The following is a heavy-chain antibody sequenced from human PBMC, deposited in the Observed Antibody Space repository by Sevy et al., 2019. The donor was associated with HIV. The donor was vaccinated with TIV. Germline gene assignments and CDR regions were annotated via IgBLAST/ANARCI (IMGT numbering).Heavy chain of an antibody. J-gene: IGHJ1*01. D-gene: IGHD6-13*01. V-gene: IGHV3-49*04. CDR2: ISSDAHGGSI. CDR3: TGPFVSSTWYEYFHH. Sequence: GGSLRLSCTTFGFSFGDYTMGWVRQAPGKGLEWVGYISSDAHGGSIVYAASVRGRFTISRDDSRNIAYLQMNSLKTEDTAVYYCTGPFVSSTWYEYFHHWGQGTVVTVSS. CDR1: GFSFGDYT.